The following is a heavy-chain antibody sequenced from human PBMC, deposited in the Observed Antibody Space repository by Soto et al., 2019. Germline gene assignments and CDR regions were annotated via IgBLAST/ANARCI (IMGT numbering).Heavy chain of an antibody. CDR1: GGTFNRYS. D-gene: IGHD2-2*01. V-gene: IGHV1-69*02. Sequence: QVHLVQAGAEVKKPGSWVKVSCRASGGTFNRYSSSWVRQAPGQGIEWMGRIIPMFGITNYAQKFQGRVMITADKSANTAYMEVSGLRSEDTAMYYCATFYEGDCTTTTCYGDFDYWGQGTLVTVSS. J-gene: IGHJ4*02. CDR3: ATFYEGDCTTTTCYGDFDY. CDR2: IIPMFGIT.